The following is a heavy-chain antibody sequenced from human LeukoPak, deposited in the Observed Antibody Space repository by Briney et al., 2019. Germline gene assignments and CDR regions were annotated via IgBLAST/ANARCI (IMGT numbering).Heavy chain of an antibody. J-gene: IGHJ4*02. D-gene: IGHD4-17*01. CDR3: ARHSNGDYGGYFDY. V-gene: IGHV4-59*08. Sequence: SETLSLTCSVSDDSFSTHYWTWIRHPPGKGLEWIGYISSIGSTNYNPSLKSRVTISVDTSKNQFSLKLSSVTAADTAVYYCARHSNGDYGGYFDYWGQGTLVTVSS. CDR1: DDSFSTHY. CDR2: ISSIGST.